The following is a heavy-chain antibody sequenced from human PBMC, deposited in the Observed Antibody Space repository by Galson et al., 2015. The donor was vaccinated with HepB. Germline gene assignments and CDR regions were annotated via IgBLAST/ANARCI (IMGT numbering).Heavy chain of an antibody. CDR3: AKNGGWELPAAFDY. V-gene: IGHV3-30*18. CDR2: ISYDGSNK. Sequence: SLRLSCAASGFTFSSYWMHWVRQAPGKGLEWVAVISYDGSNKYYADSVKGRFTISRDNSKNTLYLQMNSLRAEDTAVYYCAKNGGWELPAAFDYWGQGTLVTVSS. D-gene: IGHD1-26*01. CDR1: GFTFSSYW. J-gene: IGHJ4*02.